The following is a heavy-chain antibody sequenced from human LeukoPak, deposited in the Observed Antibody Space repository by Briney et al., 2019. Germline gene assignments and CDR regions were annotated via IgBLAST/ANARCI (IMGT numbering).Heavy chain of an antibody. V-gene: IGHV5-51*01. CDR1: GYSFTSYW. CDR2: IYPGDSDT. D-gene: IGHD6-13*01. J-gene: IGHJ5*02. Sequence: GESLKISCKGSGYSFTSYWSGWVRQMPGKGLEWMGIIYPGDSDTRYSPSFQGQAPISADKSISPAYLQWSSLKASDPAMYYCARLGEAAAIDNWFDPWGQGTLVTVSS. CDR3: ARLGEAAAIDNWFDP.